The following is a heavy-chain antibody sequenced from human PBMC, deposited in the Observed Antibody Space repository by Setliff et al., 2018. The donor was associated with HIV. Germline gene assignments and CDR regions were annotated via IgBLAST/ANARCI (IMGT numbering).Heavy chain of an antibody. CDR3: ARAGVVEGYYYYYYMDV. D-gene: IGHD2-15*01. Sequence: GGSLRLSCAASGFTFSSYSIIWVRQAPGKGLEWVSYISGLGGGTIYYADSVRGRFTISRDDAEKSVYLQMNSLRAEDAAVYYCARAGVVEGYYYYYYMDVWGKGTTVTVSS. V-gene: IGHV3-48*01. CDR1: GFTFSSYS. CDR2: ISGLGGGTI. J-gene: IGHJ6*03.